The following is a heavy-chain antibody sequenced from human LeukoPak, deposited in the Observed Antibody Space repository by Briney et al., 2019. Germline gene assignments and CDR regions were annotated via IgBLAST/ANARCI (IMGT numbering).Heavy chain of an antibody. CDR3: ARAVLRVGATKDYYYYMDV. CDR1: GYTFTSYD. Sequence: GASVKVSCKASGYTFTSYDINWVRQATGQGLEWMGWMNPNSGNTGYAQKFQGRVTMTRNTSISTAYMELSSLRSEDTAVYYCARAVLRVGATKDYYYYMDVWGKGTTVTISS. J-gene: IGHJ6*03. V-gene: IGHV1-8*01. CDR2: MNPNSGNT. D-gene: IGHD1-26*01.